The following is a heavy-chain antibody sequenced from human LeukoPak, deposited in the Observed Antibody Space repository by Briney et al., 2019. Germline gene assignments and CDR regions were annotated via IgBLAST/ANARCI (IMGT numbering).Heavy chain of an antibody. D-gene: IGHD5-24*01. CDR3: AKGRDGYSDFDY. Sequence: SETLSLTCAVYGGSFSGYYWSWIRQPPGKGLEWIGEINHSGSTNHNPSLKSRVTISVDTSKNQFSLKLSSVTAADTAVYYCAKGRDGYSDFDYWGQGTLVTVSS. CDR2: INHSGST. J-gene: IGHJ4*02. CDR1: GGSFSGYY. V-gene: IGHV4-34*01.